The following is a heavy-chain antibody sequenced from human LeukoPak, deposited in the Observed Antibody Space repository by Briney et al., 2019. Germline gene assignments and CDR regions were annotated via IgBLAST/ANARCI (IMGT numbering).Heavy chain of an antibody. J-gene: IGHJ4*01. D-gene: IGHD2-21*01. CDR2: IKSGGAT. CDR1: GFAASGFTFSTAW. CDR3: TADVSEKIAQFDY. V-gene: IGHV3-15*05. Sequence: GGSLRLSCAASGFAASGFTFSTAWMTWIRQAPGKGPEWVGRIKSGGATDYAAPVKGRFGISRDDSRSTVYLQMNSLESEDTAVYYCTADVSEKIAQFDYWGHGTLVTVSS.